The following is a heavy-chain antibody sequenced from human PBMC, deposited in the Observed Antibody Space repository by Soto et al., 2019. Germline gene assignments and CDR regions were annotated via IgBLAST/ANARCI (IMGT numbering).Heavy chain of an antibody. CDR3: LSQRTTVPSQAYFEC. V-gene: IGHV4-39*01. CDR1: GGSVTSSRYY. CDR2: VYYRWIS. J-gene: IGHJ4*02. D-gene: IGHD4-17*01. Sequence: KTSETLSLTCTVSGGSVTSSRYYWGCIRQSPGKGLEWIGSVYYRWISYSKSSVKSRVTISVDTSKNRLSLSLHSVTSSDTAVHFSLSQRTTVPSQAYFECLDPGALVTAS.